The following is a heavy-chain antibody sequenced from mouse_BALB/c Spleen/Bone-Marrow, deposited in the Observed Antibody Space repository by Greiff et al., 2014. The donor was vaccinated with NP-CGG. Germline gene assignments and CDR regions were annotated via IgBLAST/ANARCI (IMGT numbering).Heavy chain of an antibody. CDR2: IYTGSDST. J-gene: IGHJ2*01. CDR1: GYIFTRYW. Sequence: VQLMESGAELVQPGTSVKMSCKASGYIFTRYWMHWVQQRPGKGLEWIGHIYTGSDSTYYNEKFKSKSTLTVDTSSSTAYMQLISLTSEDSAVYYWAREKDWICDYWGQGTTLTVSS. CDR3: AREKDWICDY. V-gene: IGHV1-55*01. D-gene: IGHD4-1*01.